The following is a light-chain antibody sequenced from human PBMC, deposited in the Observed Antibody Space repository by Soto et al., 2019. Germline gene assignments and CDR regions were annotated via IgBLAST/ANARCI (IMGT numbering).Light chain of an antibody. CDR1: QSVSNN. CDR2: GAS. CDR3: QQYNDWPSWT. J-gene: IGKJ1*01. Sequence: EIVLTQSPCTLSLSQGERATLSCRASQSVSNNYLAWYQQKPGQAPRLLIYGASNRATGIPARFSGSGSGTEFTLTISSLQSEDFAVYYCQQYNDWPSWTFGQGTKVDIK. V-gene: IGKV3D-15*01.